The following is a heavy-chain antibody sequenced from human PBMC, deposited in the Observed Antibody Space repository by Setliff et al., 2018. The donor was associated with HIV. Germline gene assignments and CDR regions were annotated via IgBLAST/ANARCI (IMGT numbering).Heavy chain of an antibody. CDR2: ISDSATT. CDR3: ARGGMDGDYIDS. D-gene: IGHD4-17*01. J-gene: IGHJ4*02. V-gene: IGHV4-39*07. Sequence: SETLSLTCAVSGGAIANSRHYWVWIRQSPGKGLEWIGTRISDSATTSVNPSLKSRVTISLDTSKKQFSLKVISVTAADTAVYYCARGGMDGDYIDSWGQGTLVTVSS. CDR1: GGAIANSRHY.